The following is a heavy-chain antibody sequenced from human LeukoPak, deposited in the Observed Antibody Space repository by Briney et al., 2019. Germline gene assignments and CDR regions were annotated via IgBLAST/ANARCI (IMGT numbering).Heavy chain of an antibody. CDR3: ARYDYYDSSGYKNYFDY. CDR2: IYPGDSDT. D-gene: IGHD3-22*01. Sequence: GESLKISCKGSGYSFTSYWIGWVRQMPGKGLEWMGIIYPGDSDTRYSPSFQGQVTISADKSISTAYLQWSSLKASDTAMYYCARYDYYDSSGYKNYFDYWGQGTLATVSS. CDR1: GYSFTSYW. J-gene: IGHJ4*02. V-gene: IGHV5-51*01.